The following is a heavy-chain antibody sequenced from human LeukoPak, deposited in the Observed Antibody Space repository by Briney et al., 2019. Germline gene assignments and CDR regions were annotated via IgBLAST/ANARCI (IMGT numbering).Heavy chain of an antibody. V-gene: IGHV3-53*01. CDR1: GFTVSSNY. CDR2: IYSGGST. J-gene: IGHJ4*02. CDR3: ARDSRWNGIDY. Sequence: GGSLRLSCEASGFTVSSNYMSWVRQAPGKGLEWVSLIYSGGSTYYADSVKGRFTISRDNSKNTLYLQMNSLRAEDTAVYYCARDSRWNGIDYWGQGTLVTVSS. D-gene: IGHD1-1*01.